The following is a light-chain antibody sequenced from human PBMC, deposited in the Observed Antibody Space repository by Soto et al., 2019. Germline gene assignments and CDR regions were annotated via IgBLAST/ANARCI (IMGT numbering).Light chain of an antibody. V-gene: IGKV1-5*03. J-gene: IGKJ1*01. CDR3: QQYNSHGT. CDR2: KAS. Sequence: DIPMTQSPSTLSASVGDRVTITCRASQSISSWLAWYQQKPGKAPKLLIYKASSLESGVPSRFSGSGSGTDFTLTISSLQPDDFAGYYCQQYNSHGTFGEGTKVEIK. CDR1: QSISSW.